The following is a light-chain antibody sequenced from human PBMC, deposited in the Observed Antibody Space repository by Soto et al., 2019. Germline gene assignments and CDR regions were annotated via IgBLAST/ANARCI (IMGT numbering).Light chain of an antibody. CDR2: EVT. V-gene: IGLV2-8*01. CDR3: SSYADNNNLL. J-gene: IGLJ2*01. CDR1: SSDVGGYSY. Sequence: QSALTQPPSASGSPGQSVTISCTGTSSDVGGYSYVSWYQHHPGKAPKLMIYEVTKRPSGVPDRFSGSKSGYTASLTVSGLQAEDEADYYCSSYADNNNLLFGGGTKLPS.